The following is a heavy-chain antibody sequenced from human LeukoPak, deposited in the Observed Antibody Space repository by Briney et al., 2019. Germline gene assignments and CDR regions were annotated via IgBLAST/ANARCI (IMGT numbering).Heavy chain of an antibody. CDR2: IYSGGNT. Sequence: GGSLRLSCAASGFTGSSNSMKWGRQAPGKGLEWVSVIYSGGNTYYADSVKDRFTISRDNSKNTLYLQMSGLRTEDTAVYYCARDTENSAYGWGAFDIWGQGTMVTVSS. D-gene: IGHD5-12*01. CDR1: GFTGSSNS. CDR3: ARDTENSAYGWGAFDI. V-gene: IGHV3-66*01. J-gene: IGHJ3*02.